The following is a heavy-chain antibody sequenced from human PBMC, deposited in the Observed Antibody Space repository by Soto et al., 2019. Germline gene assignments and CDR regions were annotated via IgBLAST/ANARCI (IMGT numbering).Heavy chain of an antibody. CDR3: ARFTRYYFDY. V-gene: IGHV4-59*08. CDR1: GGSPSNSY. Sequence: PSETLSLTCTVSGGSPSNSYWSWIRQPPGKGLEWIGYIYYSGHTNYNPSLKSRVTMSVDTSKNQFSLNLSSVTAADTAMYYCARFTRYYFDYWGQGTLVTVS. J-gene: IGHJ4*01. CDR2: IYYSGHT.